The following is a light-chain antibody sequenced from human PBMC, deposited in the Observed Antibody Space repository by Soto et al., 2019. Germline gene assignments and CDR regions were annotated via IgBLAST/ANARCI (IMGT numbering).Light chain of an antibody. CDR3: TSYGGINNFVV. V-gene: IGLV2-8*01. J-gene: IGLJ2*01. Sequence: QSALTHPPSASGSPGQSATISCTGTSSDVGAYNYVSWYQQHPGKAPKLMIYEVLKRPSGVPDRFSGSKSGNTASLTVSGLQAEDDADYYCTSYGGINNFVVFGGGTKLTVL. CDR1: SSDVGAYNY. CDR2: EVL.